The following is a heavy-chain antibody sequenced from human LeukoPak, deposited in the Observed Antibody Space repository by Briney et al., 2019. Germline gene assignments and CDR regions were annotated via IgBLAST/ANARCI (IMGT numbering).Heavy chain of an antibody. Sequence: ASVKVSCKASGYTFTGYYMHWVRQAPGQGLEWMGWINPNSGGTNYAQKFQGRVTMTRDTSISTAYMELSRLRSDDTAVHYCARDGLYDLTVVQGVVTDYYYYYMDVWGKGTTVTVSS. CDR2: INPNSGGT. V-gene: IGHV1-2*02. CDR3: ARDGLYDLTVVQGVVTDYYYYYMDV. D-gene: IGHD3-10*01. CDR1: GYTFTGYY. J-gene: IGHJ6*03.